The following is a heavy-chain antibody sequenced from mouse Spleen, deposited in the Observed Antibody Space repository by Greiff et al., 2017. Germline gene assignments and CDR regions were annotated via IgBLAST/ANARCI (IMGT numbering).Heavy chain of an antibody. Sequence: QVQLKQPGTELVKPGASVKLSCKASGYTFTSYWMHWVKQRPGQGLEWIGNINPSNGGTNYNEKFKSKATLTVDKSSSTAYMQLSSLTSEDSAVYYCARWIYGSSYGYYYAMDYWGQGTSVTVSS. CDR2: INPSNGGT. V-gene: IGHV1-53*01. CDR3: ARWIYGSSYGYYYAMDY. D-gene: IGHD1-1*01. CDR1: GYTFTSYW. J-gene: IGHJ4*01.